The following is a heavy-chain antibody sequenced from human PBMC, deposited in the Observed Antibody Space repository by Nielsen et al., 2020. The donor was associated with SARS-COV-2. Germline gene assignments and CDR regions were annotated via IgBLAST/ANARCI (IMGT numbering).Heavy chain of an antibody. D-gene: IGHD6-19*01. V-gene: IGHV1-46*01. CDR2: INPGGGAT. CDR3: ARGESDSSGLGLYFHMDV. J-gene: IGHJ6*03. Sequence: ASVKVSCKASDYSFTTFGIHWVRQAPGQGLEWLGMINPGGGATYYPRKFQGRVTMTMDTSTTTVHMELNSLTSEDTAVYYCARGESDSSGLGLYFHMDVWGKGTTVTVSS. CDR1: DYSFTTFG.